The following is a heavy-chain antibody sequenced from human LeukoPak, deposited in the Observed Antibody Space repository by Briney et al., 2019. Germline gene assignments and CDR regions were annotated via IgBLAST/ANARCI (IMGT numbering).Heavy chain of an antibody. CDR3: ARSRAVYSYADY. CDR2: IYYSGST. Sequence: SSDTLSLTCAVSRYSISSSNWWGWIRQPPGKGLEWIGYIYYSGSTYYNPSLKSRVTMSVDTSKNQFSLKLSSVTAADTAVYYCARSRAVYSYADYWGQGTLVTVSS. J-gene: IGHJ4*02. V-gene: IGHV4-28*01. D-gene: IGHD5-18*01. CDR1: RYSISSSNW.